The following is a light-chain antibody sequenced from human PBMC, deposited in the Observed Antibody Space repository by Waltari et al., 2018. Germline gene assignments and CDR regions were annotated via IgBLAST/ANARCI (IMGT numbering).Light chain of an antibody. J-gene: IGKJ3*01. CDR3: QQYNKWPPLFT. V-gene: IGKV3D-15*01. CDR1: QSVSSN. CDR2: GAS. Sequence: EIVMTQSPATLYVSPGDRATISCRASQSVSSNLAWYQQKPGQAPRLLIYGASTRATGIPARFSGSGSGTEFTLTISSLQSEDFAVYYCQQYNKWPPLFTFGPGTKVDIK.